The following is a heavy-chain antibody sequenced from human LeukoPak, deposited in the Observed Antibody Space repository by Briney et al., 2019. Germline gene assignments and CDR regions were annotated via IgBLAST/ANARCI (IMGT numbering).Heavy chain of an antibody. J-gene: IGHJ4*02. D-gene: IGHD6-19*01. CDR3: AGSAKGTWLIY. CDR1: GGSISSYY. CDR2: IYTSGST. Sequence: SETLSLTCTVSGGSISSYYWSWIRQPAGKGLEWIGRIYTSGSTNYNPSLKSRVTMSVDTSKNQFSLQLSSETAADTAVYYCAGSAKGTWLIYWGQGTLVTVSS. V-gene: IGHV4-4*07.